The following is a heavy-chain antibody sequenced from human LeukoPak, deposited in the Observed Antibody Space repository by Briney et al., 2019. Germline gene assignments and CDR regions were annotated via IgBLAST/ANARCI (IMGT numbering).Heavy chain of an antibody. D-gene: IGHD6-13*01. CDR1: GFTFSSFT. CDR2: ISISGNTI. Sequence: GGSLRLSCAASGFTFSSFTMNWARQVPGKGLEWISYISISGNTIYYADSVKGRFTISRDNAKNSLYLQMNSLRPEDTAVYYCARASCCSWDLDYWGQGTLVTVSS. CDR3: ARASCCSWDLDY. V-gene: IGHV3-48*03. J-gene: IGHJ4*02.